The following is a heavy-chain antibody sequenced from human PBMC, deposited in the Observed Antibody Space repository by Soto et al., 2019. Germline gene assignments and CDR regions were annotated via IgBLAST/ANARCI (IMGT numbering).Heavy chain of an antibody. V-gene: IGHV1-18*04. Sequence: SGKVSCKASGYTLTSYGISWVRQAPGQGLEWMGWISAYSANTNFAQKLQDRVTMTTDTSTSTAYMELRSLRSDDTAVYYCARENWDYDMDVWGQGTTVTVSS. CDR2: ISAYSANT. J-gene: IGHJ6*02. CDR1: GYTLTSYG. D-gene: IGHD7-27*01. CDR3: ARENWDYDMDV.